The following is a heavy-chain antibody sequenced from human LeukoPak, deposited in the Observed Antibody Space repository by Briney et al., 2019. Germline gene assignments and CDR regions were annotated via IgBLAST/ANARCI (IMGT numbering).Heavy chain of an antibody. Sequence: SETLSLTCTVSGYSISSGYYWGWIRQPPGKGLEWIGNIYHSGSTYYTPSLKSRVAISIDPSKNQFSLKLTSVTAADTAVYYCVSSSNPYNWFDPWGQGTLVTVSS. CDR1: GYSISSGYY. D-gene: IGHD6-13*01. CDR3: VSSSNPYNWFDP. J-gene: IGHJ5*02. V-gene: IGHV4-38-2*02. CDR2: IYHSGST.